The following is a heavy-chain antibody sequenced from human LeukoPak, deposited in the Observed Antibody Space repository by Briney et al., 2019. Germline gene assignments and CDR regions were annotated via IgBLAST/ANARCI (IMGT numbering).Heavy chain of an antibody. V-gene: IGHV4-59*01. CDR2: IYYSGST. CDR1: GGSISSYY. Sequence: SETLSLTCTVSGGSISSYYWSWIRQPPGKGLEWIGYIYYSGSTNYNPSLKSRVTISVDTSKNQFSLKLSSVTAADTAVYYCARCLEEAYFDYWGQGTLVTVSS. J-gene: IGHJ4*02. D-gene: IGHD5/OR15-5a*01. CDR3: ARCLEEAYFDY.